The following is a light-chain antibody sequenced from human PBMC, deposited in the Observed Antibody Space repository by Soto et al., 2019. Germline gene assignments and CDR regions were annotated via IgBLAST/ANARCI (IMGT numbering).Light chain of an antibody. V-gene: IGKV3-20*01. CDR3: QQYGSSPT. CDR1: QSVISNY. J-gene: IGKJ5*01. Sequence: EIVLTQSPGTLSLSPGERATLSCRASQSVISNYLAWSQQKPGQAPRLLIYGASSRATGIPDRFSGSGSGTDFTLTIGRLEPEDFAVYYCQQYGSSPTFGQGTRLELK. CDR2: GAS.